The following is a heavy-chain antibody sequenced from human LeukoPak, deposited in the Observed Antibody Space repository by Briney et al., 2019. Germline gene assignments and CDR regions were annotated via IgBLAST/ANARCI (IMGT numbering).Heavy chain of an antibody. CDR3: ARARGYCSNTSCYIHFDY. D-gene: IGHD2-2*02. V-gene: IGHV3-21*01. CDR1: GFTFSSYS. CDR2: ISSSSSYI. Sequence: GGSLRLSCAASGFTFSSYSMNWVRQAPGKGLEWVSSISSSSSYIYYADSVKGRFTISRDNAKNSLYLQMNSLRAEDTAVYYCARARGYCSNTSCYIHFDYWGQGTLVTVSS. J-gene: IGHJ4*02.